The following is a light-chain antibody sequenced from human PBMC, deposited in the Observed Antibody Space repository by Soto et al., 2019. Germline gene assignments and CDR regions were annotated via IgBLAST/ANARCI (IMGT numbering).Light chain of an antibody. J-gene: IGKJ1*01. CDR2: AAS. Sequence: DIQMTRSPSSLSSSVGDRVTITCRASQGVTNYLSWYQQKPGKAPTLLIYAASRLQSGVPSRLSAGGSGTAFTLSINSLLPEDFATYYCQQSYIAPWTFGQGTKVDI. V-gene: IGKV1-39*01. CDR1: QGVTNY. CDR3: QQSYIAPWT.